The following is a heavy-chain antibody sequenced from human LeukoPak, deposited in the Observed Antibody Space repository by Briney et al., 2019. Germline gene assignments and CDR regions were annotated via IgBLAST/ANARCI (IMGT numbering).Heavy chain of an antibody. J-gene: IGHJ4*02. CDR3: ARVSQYSSSLDPFDY. CDR2: IYSGGST. Sequence: GGSLRLSCAASGFTVSSNYMSWVRQAPGKGLEWVSVIYSGGSTYYADSVKGRFTISRDNSKNTLYLQMNSLRAEDTAVYYCARVSQYSSSLDPFDYWGQGTLVTVSS. CDR1: GFTVSSNY. V-gene: IGHV3-53*01. D-gene: IGHD6-13*01.